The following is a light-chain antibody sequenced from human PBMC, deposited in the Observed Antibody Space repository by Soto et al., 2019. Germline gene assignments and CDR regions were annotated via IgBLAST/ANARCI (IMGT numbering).Light chain of an antibody. V-gene: IGKV3D-15*01. J-gene: IGKJ1*01. CDR3: QQYNNWPSWT. Sequence: EIVLTRSPATLSLSPGERATLSCRASQSVSSYLAWYQQKPGQAPRLLIYGASTRATGIPARFSGSGSGTEFTLTISSLQSEDFAVYYCQQYNNWPSWTFGQGTKVDIK. CDR1: QSVSSY. CDR2: GAS.